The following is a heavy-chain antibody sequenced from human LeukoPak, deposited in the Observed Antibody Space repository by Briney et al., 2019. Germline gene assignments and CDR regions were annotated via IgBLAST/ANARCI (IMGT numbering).Heavy chain of an antibody. V-gene: IGHV4-34*01. CDR3: ARSVWLGNDY. CDR1: GGSFSGYY. J-gene: IGHJ4*02. Sequence: SSETLSLTCAVYGGSFSGYYWSGIRHPPGKGLEWIGEINHSGSTNYNPSLKCRGTRSVDTSKNQFSLTLSSVTAADTAVYYCARSVWLGNDYWGQGTLVTVSS. D-gene: IGHD6-19*01. CDR2: INHSGST.